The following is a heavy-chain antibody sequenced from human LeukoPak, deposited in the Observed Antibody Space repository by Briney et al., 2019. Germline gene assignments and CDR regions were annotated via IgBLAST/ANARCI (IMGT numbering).Heavy chain of an antibody. D-gene: IGHD3-3*01. CDR1: GFTFSSYW. CDR2: IKQDGSEK. V-gene: IGHV3-7*01. CDR3: ARDSQYYDFWSGYYASIGIDY. Sequence: PGGSLRLSCAASGFTFSSYWMSWVRQAPGKGLEWVANIKQDGSEKYYVDSVKGRFTISRDNAKNSLYLQMNSLRAEDTAVYYCARDSQYYDFWSGYYASIGIDYWGQGTLVTVSS. J-gene: IGHJ4*02.